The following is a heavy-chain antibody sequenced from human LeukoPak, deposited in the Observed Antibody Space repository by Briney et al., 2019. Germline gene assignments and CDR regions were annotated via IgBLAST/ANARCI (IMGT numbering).Heavy chain of an antibody. J-gene: IGHJ4*02. CDR3: ARRSRAGWSFDY. V-gene: IGHV4-34*01. Sequence: SETLSLTCAVYGGSFSGYYWSWIRQPPGKGLEWIGEINHSGSTNYNPSLKSRVTISVDTSKNQFSLKLSSVTAADTAVYYCARRSRAGWSFDYWGQGTLVTVSS. CDR2: INHSGST. D-gene: IGHD6-19*01. CDR1: GGSFSGYY.